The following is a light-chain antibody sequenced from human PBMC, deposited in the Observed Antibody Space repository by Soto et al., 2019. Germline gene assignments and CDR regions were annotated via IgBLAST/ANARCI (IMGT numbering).Light chain of an antibody. V-gene: IGLV2-14*01. CDR1: STDVGGSNY. CDR2: EVS. CDR3: GSYTSTDTPFV. J-gene: IGLJ1*01. Sequence: QSVTVLPSSQTGSPGQSITISCTGTSTDVGGSNYVSWYQHHPGKGPKLIIYEVSNRPSGVSDRFSGSKSGNKASLIISNLEAEDESDYYCGSYTSTDTPFVFGTGTKVTVL.